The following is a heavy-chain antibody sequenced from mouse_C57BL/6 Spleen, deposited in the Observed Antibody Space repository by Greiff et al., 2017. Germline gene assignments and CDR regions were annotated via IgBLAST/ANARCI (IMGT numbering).Heavy chain of an antibody. CDR1: GFTFSNYW. Sequence: DVQLQESGGGLVQPGGSMKLSCVASGFTFSNYWMNWVRQSPEKGLEWVAQIRLKSDNYATHYAESVKGRFTISSDDSKSSVYLQMNNLRAEDTGIYYCTPLYYFDYWGQGTTLTVSS. CDR3: TPLYYFDY. J-gene: IGHJ2*01. V-gene: IGHV6-3*01. CDR2: IRLKSDNYAT.